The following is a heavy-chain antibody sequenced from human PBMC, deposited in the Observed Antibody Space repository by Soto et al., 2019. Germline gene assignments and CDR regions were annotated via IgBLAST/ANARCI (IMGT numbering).Heavy chain of an antibody. V-gene: IGHV4-31*03. CDR2: MYYSGST. CDR1: GGSISSGGYY. Sequence: QVQLQESGPGLVKPSQTLSLTCTVSGGSISSGGYYWSWIRQHPGKGLEWIGYMYYSGSTQYNPSLKSRVILSVDTSKNQFSLKLSSVTAADTAVYYCARHRGGSGYYLYFDSWGQGTLVTVSS. D-gene: IGHD3-3*01. J-gene: IGHJ4*02. CDR3: ARHRGGSGYYLYFDS.